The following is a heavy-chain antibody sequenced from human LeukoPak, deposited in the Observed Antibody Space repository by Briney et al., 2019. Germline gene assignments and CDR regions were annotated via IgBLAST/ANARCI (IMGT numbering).Heavy chain of an antibody. J-gene: IGHJ4*02. CDR1: GYGFTNYW. D-gene: IGHD2-15*01. CDR3: ARYGVGSSGGRRIPFDY. CDR2: IYPDDSDT. Sequence: GESLKISCKGSGYGFTNYWVAWVRQMPGKGLEWMGIIYPDDSDTRYSPSFQGQVTISADKSISTAYLQWNSLKASDTAMYYCARYGVGSSGGRRIPFDYWGQGTLVTVSS. V-gene: IGHV5-51*01.